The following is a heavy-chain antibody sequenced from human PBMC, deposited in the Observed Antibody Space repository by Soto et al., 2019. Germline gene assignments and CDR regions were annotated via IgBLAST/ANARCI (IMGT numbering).Heavy chain of an antibody. CDR1: GFTFSSYA. CDR3: AKTVWGITIFGGMDV. D-gene: IGHD3-9*01. CDR2: ISGSGGST. V-gene: IGHV3-23*01. Sequence: EVQLLESGGGLVQPGGSLRLSCAASGFTFSSYAMSWVRQAPGKGLEWVSAISGSGGSTYYADSVKGRFTMSRANSKNTLYLQVISLRADDTAVYYCAKTVWGITIFGGMDVWGQGTTVTVSS. J-gene: IGHJ6*02.